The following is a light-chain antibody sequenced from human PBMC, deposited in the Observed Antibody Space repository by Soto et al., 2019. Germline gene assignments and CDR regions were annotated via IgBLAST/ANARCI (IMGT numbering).Light chain of an antibody. Sequence: EIVLTQSPGTLSLSPGERATLSCRASQSVDSNYLAWHQQRPGQAPRLLIYGASYRPTDIPDRFTGSGSGTDFTLTISRLKPEDFALYYCQHYHSSPYTFGQGTKLEIK. J-gene: IGKJ2*01. CDR2: GAS. V-gene: IGKV3-20*01. CDR3: QHYHSSPYT. CDR1: QSVDSNY.